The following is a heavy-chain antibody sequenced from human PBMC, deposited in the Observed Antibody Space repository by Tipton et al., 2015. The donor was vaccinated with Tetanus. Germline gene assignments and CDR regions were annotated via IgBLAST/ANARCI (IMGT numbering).Heavy chain of an antibody. CDR1: GGSISGSSYY. Sequence: TLSLTCSVSGGSISGSSYYWSWIRQPPGKALEWIGSIYYSGSTFYHPSLQSRVTISVDTSKNQFSLRLSSVTAADTAVYFCARHPPTYYYGSGSYLDYWGQGTPVTVSS. V-gene: IGHV4-39*01. CDR3: ARHPPTYYYGSGSYLDY. J-gene: IGHJ4*02. D-gene: IGHD3-10*01. CDR2: IYYSGST.